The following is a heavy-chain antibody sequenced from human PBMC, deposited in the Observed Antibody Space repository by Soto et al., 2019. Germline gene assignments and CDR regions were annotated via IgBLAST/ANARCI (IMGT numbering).Heavy chain of an antibody. Sequence: QVQLVQSGAEVKKPGASVKVSCKASGYTFTNYYMNWVRQAPGQGLEWLGKINPGGGSTGYTQRFQGRVTMTRDTSTSTVYMELSSLRSDDTAVYYCARLRVVAGVGFFDYWSQGTLVTVSS. CDR2: INPGGGST. CDR1: GYTFTNYY. CDR3: ARLRVVAGVGFFDY. D-gene: IGHD6-19*01. V-gene: IGHV1-46*01. J-gene: IGHJ4*02.